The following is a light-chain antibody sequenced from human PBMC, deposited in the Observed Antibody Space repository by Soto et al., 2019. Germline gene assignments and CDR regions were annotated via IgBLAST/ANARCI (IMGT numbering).Light chain of an antibody. Sequence: EIVLTQSPGTLSLSPGERSTLSCRASQSVSSSYLAWYQQKPGQAPRLLIYGASSRATGIPDRFSGSGSGTDFTLTISRLEPEDFAVYYCQKYGSSFFNFGPGTKVDIK. J-gene: IGKJ3*01. CDR1: QSVSSSY. V-gene: IGKV3-20*01. CDR3: QKYGSSFFN. CDR2: GAS.